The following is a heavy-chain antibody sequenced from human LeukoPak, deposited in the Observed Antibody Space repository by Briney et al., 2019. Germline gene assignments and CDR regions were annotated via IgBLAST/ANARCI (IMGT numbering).Heavy chain of an antibody. CDR3: ARSWSGYSFDY. D-gene: IGHD3-3*01. Sequence: GGSLRLSCAASGFTFSSFGLHWVRQAPGKGLEWVAFIRSDGSIKYYADSVKGRFTISRDNSKNTLYLQMNRLRAEDTAVYYCARSWSGYSFDYWGQGTLVTVSS. V-gene: IGHV3-30*02. J-gene: IGHJ4*02. CDR2: IRSDGSIK. CDR1: GFTFSSFG.